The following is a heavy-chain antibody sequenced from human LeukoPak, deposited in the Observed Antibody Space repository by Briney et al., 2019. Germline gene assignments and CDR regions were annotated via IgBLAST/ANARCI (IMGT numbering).Heavy chain of an antibody. CDR3: ARETRGSNVVVVAATAHFQH. CDR2: INLSGGST. J-gene: IGHJ1*01. Sequence: ASVKVSCKASGYTFTSYYMQWVRQAPGQGLEWMGIINLSGGSTSYAQKFQGRVTMTRDTSTSTVYMELSSLRSEDTAVYYCARETRGSNVVVVAATAHFQHWGQGTLVTVSS. V-gene: IGHV1-46*01. D-gene: IGHD2-15*01. CDR1: GYTFTSYY.